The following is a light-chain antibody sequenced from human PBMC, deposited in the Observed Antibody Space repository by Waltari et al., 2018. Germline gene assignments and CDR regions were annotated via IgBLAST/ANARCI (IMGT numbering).Light chain of an antibody. J-gene: IGLJ3*02. CDR1: SSGVGSYNL. CDR2: EVG. CDR3: CSSTSTSARL. V-gene: IGLV2-23*02. Sequence: QSALTQPASVSGSPGQSITISCTGISSGVGSYNLVSWYQQHPGKAPKLMICEVGKRPSGVSTRFSGSKSGNTAYLTISGLQAEDEADYYCCSSTSTSARLFGGGTKLTVL.